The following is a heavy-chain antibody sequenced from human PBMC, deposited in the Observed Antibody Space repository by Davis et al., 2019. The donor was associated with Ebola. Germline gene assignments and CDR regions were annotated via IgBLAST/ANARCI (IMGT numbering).Heavy chain of an antibody. CDR3: ARASDGSSSELFRGYHADV. CDR2: INPIGGST. D-gene: IGHD6-6*01. Sequence: AASVKVSCKASGYTFTNYYFHWVRQAPGHGLEWMGIINPIGGSTTYAQKFQGRVTMTRDTSTSTVYMEVSSLRSEDTAVYYCARASDGSSSELFRGYHADVWGKGTTVIVSS. V-gene: IGHV1-46*01. CDR1: GYTFTNYY. J-gene: IGHJ6*04.